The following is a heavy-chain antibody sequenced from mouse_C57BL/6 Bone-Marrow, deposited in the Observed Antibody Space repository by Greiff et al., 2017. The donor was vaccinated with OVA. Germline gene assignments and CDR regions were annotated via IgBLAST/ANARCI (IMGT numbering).Heavy chain of an antibody. CDR1: EYEFPSHD. J-gene: IGHJ2*01. CDR3: ARTITTVVANDY. D-gene: IGHD1-1*01. CDR2: INSDGGST. V-gene: IGHV5-2*01. Sequence: EVKLMESGGGLVQPGESLKLSCESNEYEFPSHDMSWVRKTPEKRLELVAAINSDGGSTYYPDTMERRFIISRDNTKKTLYLQMSSLRSEDTALYYCARTITTVVANDYWGQGTTLTVSS.